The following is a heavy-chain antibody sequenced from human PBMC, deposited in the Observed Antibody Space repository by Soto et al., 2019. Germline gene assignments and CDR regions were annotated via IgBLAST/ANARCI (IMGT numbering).Heavy chain of an antibody. CDR2: ISRDGSST. D-gene: IGHD6-19*01. J-gene: IGHJ2*01. CDR3: ARVYRSGWHYYWYFDL. Sequence: EVQLVESGGGLVQPGGSLRLSCPASEFTLSSYWMHWVRQAPGKGLVWVSRISRDGSSTSYADSVKGRFTSSRDNAKNTLCIQMDSLRAEDTAVYYCARVYRSGWHYYWYFDLWGRGTLVTVSS. V-gene: IGHV3-74*01. CDR1: EFTLSSYW.